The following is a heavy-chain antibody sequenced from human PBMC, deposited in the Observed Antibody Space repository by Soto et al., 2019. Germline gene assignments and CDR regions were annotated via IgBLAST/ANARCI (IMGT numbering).Heavy chain of an antibody. CDR2: ISSRSRSI. CDR3: TRGRTEYFDY. CDR1: GFIFSDYT. V-gene: IGHV3-48*02. J-gene: IGHJ4*02. Sequence: VQLVESGGGLVQPGGSLRLSCAASGFIFSDYTMIWVRQAPGKGLEWVSYISSRSRSIYYADSVKGRFTISRDNAKNSLYLQMNSLRDEDTAVYYCTRGRTEYFDYWGQGTLVTVSS. D-gene: IGHD1-1*01.